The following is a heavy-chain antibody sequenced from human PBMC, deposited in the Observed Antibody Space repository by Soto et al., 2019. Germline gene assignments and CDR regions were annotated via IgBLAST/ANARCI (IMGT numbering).Heavy chain of an antibody. CDR1: EFAFSSYW. D-gene: IGHD6-25*01. CDR3: ARDVSPGSSGLYFDAFDI. CDR2: IRKDGSQR. Sequence: EVQLVESGGGVVQPGGSLTLSCAASEFAFSSYWMTWVRQAPWKGLEWVANIRKDGSQRSYLDSVRGRFTISRDNSKNSLYLQMNSLRAEDTALYFCARDVSPGSSGLYFDAFDIWGQGTMVTVSS. J-gene: IGHJ3*02. V-gene: IGHV3-7*05.